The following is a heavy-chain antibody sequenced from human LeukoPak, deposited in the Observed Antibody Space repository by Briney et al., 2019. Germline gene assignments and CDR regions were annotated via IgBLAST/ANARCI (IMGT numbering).Heavy chain of an antibody. CDR2: IYPGDSDT. D-gene: IGHD5-24*01. CDR1: GYSFTRYW. CDR3: ARSCRDGYRDFDY. Sequence: GESLKISCKGSGYSFTRYWIGWVRQMPGKGLEWMGIIYPGDSDTRYSPSFQGQVTISADKSISTAYLQWSSLKASDTDMYYCARSCRDGYRDFDYWGQGTLVTVSS. V-gene: IGHV5-51*01. J-gene: IGHJ4*02.